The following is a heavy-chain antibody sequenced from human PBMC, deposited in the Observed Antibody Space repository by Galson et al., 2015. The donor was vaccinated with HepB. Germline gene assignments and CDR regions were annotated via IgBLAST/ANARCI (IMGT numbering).Heavy chain of an antibody. CDR2: IKQDGSEK. V-gene: IGHV3-7*01. CDR3: AREGSSWYNWFAH. J-gene: IGHJ5*02. CDR1: GFTFSSYW. Sequence: SLRLSCAASGFTFSSYWMSWVRQAPGKGLEWVANIKQDGSEKYYVDSVKGRFTISRDNAKNSLYLQMNSLRAEDTAVYYCAREGSSWYNWFAHWGQRTLVTVSS. D-gene: IGHD6-13*01.